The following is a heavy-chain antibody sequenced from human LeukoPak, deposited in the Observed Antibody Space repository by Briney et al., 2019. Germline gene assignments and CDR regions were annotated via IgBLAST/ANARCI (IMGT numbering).Heavy chain of an antibody. V-gene: IGHV3-21*01. Sequence: PGGSLRLSCAASGFTFSSYSMNWVRQAPGKGLEWVSSISSSSSYIYYADSVKGRFTISRDNAKNSLYLQMNSLRAEDTAVYYCARASGYGDYGVDYWGQGTLVTVSS. CDR3: ARASGYGDYGVDY. CDR1: GFTFSSYS. D-gene: IGHD4-17*01. CDR2: ISSSSSYI. J-gene: IGHJ4*02.